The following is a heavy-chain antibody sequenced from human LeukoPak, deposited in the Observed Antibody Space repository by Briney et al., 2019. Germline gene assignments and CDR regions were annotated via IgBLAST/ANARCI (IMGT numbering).Heavy chain of an antibody. V-gene: IGHV4-38-2*01. D-gene: IGHD1-1*01. CDR3: ARGNWNDAGGDF. Sequence: SETLSLTCVVSGYSISSGLHWGWIRQPPGKGLEWIGSIYRSGTTYYNPSLKSRVTISVDTSKNQFSLKLTSVTAADTAVYYCARGNWNDAGGDFWGQGTLVTVSS. CDR2: IYRSGTT. CDR1: GYSISSGLH. J-gene: IGHJ4*02.